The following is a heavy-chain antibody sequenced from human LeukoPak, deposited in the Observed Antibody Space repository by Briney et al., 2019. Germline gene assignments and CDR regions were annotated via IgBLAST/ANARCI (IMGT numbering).Heavy chain of an antibody. Sequence: GGSLRLSCLASGXTVSSNYVSWVRRAPGKGLEWVSIIYSGGNTYYADSVKGRFTLSRDNSKNTLDLQMNSLRAEDTAVYYCAATSGTFSLYGFDIWGQGTMVTVS. CDR1: GXTVSSNY. D-gene: IGHD1-26*01. CDR2: IYSGGNT. J-gene: IGHJ3*02. CDR3: AATSGTFSLYGFDI. V-gene: IGHV3-53*01.